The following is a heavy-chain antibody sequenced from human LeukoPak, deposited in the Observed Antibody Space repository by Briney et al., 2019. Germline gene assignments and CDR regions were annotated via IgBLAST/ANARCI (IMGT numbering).Heavy chain of an antibody. CDR2: IYYSGST. Sequence: SETLSLTCTVSGSSISSSSYYWGWIRQPPGMGLEWIGSIYYSGSTYYNPSLKSRVTISVDTSKNQFSLKLSSVTAADTAVYYCARGLLRFLEWFPLYFDYWGQGTLVTVSS. J-gene: IGHJ4*02. V-gene: IGHV4-39*01. D-gene: IGHD3-3*01. CDR1: GSSISSSSYY. CDR3: ARGLLRFLEWFPLYFDY.